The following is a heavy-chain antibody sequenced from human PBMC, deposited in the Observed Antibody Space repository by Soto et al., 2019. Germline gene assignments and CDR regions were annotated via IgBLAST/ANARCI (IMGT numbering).Heavy chain of an antibody. CDR3: ARQYSSSWSSDY. J-gene: IGHJ4*02. CDR1: GYAFTSYG. CDR2: ISAYNGNT. V-gene: IGHV1-18*01. D-gene: IGHD6-13*01. Sequence: AASVKGARKAAGYAFTSYGISWVRQAPGQGLEWMGWISAYNGNTNYAQKLQGRVTMTTDTSTSTAYMELRSLRSDDTAVYYCARQYSSSWSSDYWGQGTLVTVSS.